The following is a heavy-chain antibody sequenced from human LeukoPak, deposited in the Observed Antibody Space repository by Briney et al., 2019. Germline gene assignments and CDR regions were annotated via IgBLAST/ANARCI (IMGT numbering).Heavy chain of an antibody. Sequence: GGSLRLPCAASGFTFSTYSMNWVRQAPGKGLEWVSSISGSSTYIFYADSVKGRFTISRDNAKNSLYLQMNSLRVEDTAVYYCARVKGTERDYWGQGTLVTVSS. CDR1: GFTFSTYS. J-gene: IGHJ4*02. D-gene: IGHD3/OR15-3a*01. CDR3: ARVKGTERDY. V-gene: IGHV3-21*01. CDR2: ISGSSTYI.